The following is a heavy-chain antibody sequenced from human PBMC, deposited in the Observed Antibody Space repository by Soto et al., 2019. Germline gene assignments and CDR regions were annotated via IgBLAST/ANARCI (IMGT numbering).Heavy chain of an antibody. Sequence: SETLSLTCTVSGGSISSGGYYWSWIRQHPGKGLEWIGYIYYSGSTYYNPSLKSRVTISVDTSKNQFSLKLSSVTAADTAVYYCARTPAATFLAVDYWGQGTLVTVSS. CDR3: ARTPAATFLAVDY. D-gene: IGHD2-2*01. V-gene: IGHV4-31*03. CDR2: IYYSGST. CDR1: GGSISSGGYY. J-gene: IGHJ4*02.